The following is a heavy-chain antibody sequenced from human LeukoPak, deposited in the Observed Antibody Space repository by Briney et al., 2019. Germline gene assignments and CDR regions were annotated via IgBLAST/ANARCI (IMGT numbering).Heavy chain of an antibody. V-gene: IGHV1-69*13. J-gene: IGHJ6*02. CDR1: GGTFSSYA. Sequence: SVKVSCKASGGTFSSYAISWVRQAPGQGLEWMGGIVPIFGTANYAQKFQGRVTITADESTSTAYMELSSLRSEDTAVYYCARSQITYYYYYYGMDVWGQGTTVTVSS. CDR2: IVPIFGTA. CDR3: ARSQITYYYYYYGMDV. D-gene: IGHD1-14*01.